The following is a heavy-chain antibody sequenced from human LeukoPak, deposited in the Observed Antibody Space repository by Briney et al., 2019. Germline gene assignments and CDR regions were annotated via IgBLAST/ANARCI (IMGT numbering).Heavy chain of an antibody. Sequence: SETLSLTCTVSGGSIRSSSYYWGSIRQPPGKGLEWNGSIYYSGSTYYNPALKSRVTISVDTSKNQFSLKLSSVTAADTAVYYCARLVQGYCSGGSCLSFDYWGQRTLVTVSS. D-gene: IGHD2-15*01. CDR3: ARLVQGYCSGGSCLSFDY. CDR2: IYYSGST. CDR1: GGSIRSSSYY. J-gene: IGHJ4*02. V-gene: IGHV4-39*07.